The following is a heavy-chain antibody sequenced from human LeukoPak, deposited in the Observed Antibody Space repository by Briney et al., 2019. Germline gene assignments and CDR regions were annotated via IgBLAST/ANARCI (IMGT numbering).Heavy chain of an antibody. CDR3: AREAIVVERWFDP. CDR2: ILYDGSNK. V-gene: IGHV3-30-3*01. D-gene: IGHD3-22*01. Sequence: GGSLRFSCSASGFTFNRPGMDWGRPPPGQGLELVAVILYDGSNKYYADSVKGRFTISRDNSKNTVYLQMNSPRAEDTALYYCAREAIVVERWFDPWGQGTLVTVSS. J-gene: IGHJ5*02. CDR1: GFTFNRPG.